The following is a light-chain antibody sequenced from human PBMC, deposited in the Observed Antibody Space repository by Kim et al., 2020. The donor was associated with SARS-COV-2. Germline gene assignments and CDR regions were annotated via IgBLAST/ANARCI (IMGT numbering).Light chain of an antibody. V-gene: IGLV3-1*01. J-gene: IGLJ1*01. CDR2: QDQ. CDR3: QTWASDSAI. Sequence: VFPGQTASVSCSGDKLGNKDVSWYQQKPGQTPLLLIYQDQKRPSQVPARFSGSNSGNTATLTITGTQAIDEGDYYCQTWASDSAIFGTGTKVTVL. CDR1: KLGNKD.